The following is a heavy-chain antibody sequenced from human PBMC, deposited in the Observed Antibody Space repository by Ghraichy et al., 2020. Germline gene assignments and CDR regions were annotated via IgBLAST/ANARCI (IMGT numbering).Heavy chain of an antibody. CDR1: GDTFPRFG. J-gene: IGHJ6*02. CDR3: ARPYPGSDFCSAVDRASSVFVMDL. CDR2: IRPKNGQT. V-gene: IGHV1-18*01. D-gene: IGHD3-3*01. Sequence: ASVKVSCRTSGDTFPRFGISWVRQARGQGLEWMGWIRPKNGQTKYAPERQGRVTMTTDRATSTVYMELRGLRSDDKAVYYCARPYPGSDFCSAVDRASSVFVMDLWGEETTVTVFS.